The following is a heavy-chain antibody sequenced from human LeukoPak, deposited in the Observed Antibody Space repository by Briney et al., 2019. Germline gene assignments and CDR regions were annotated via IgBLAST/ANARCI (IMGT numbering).Heavy chain of an antibody. CDR2: ISGRSSTI. CDR1: EFPFSDYA. J-gene: IGHJ4*02. V-gene: IGHV3-48*01. D-gene: IGHD1-26*01. CDR3: ARDRLTSGSYFFDY. Sequence: TGGSLRLSCAVSEFPFSDYAMNWVRQAPGKGLEWISYISGRSSTIYYADSVRGRFTISRDNAKNSMYLQMNSLGAEDTAVYYCARDRLTSGSYFFDYWGQGTLVTVSS.